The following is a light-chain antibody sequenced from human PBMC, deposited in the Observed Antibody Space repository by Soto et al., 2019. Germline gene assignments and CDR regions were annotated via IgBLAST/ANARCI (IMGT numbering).Light chain of an antibody. CDR3: QSYDSSLSGVV. CDR1: SSNIGAGYD. CDR2: ANT. V-gene: IGLV1-40*01. J-gene: IGLJ2*01. Sequence: QSVLTQPPSVSGAPGQRVTISCTGSSSNIGAGYDVHWYHHLPGTAPKLLTNANTNRPSGVPERFSGSKSGTSASLAITGLQAEDEADYYCQSYDSSLSGVVFGGGTKLTVL.